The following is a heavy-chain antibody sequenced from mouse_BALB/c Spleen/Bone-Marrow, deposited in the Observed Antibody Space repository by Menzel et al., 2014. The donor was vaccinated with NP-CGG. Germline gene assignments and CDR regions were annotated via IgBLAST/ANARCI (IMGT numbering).Heavy chain of an antibody. D-gene: IGHD1-1*01. CDR1: GYTFTSYY. V-gene: IGHV1S81*02. CDR3: TRWSYYGYYSMDY. CDR2: INPPNGGT. J-gene: IGHJ4*01. Sequence: QLKQSGAELVKPGASVKLSCKASGYTFTSYYMYWVKQRPGQGLEWIGEINPPNGGTKFNEKFKSKATPTVDKSSSTAYMHLSSLTSEDSAVYYCTRWSYYGYYSMDYWGQGTSVAVSS.